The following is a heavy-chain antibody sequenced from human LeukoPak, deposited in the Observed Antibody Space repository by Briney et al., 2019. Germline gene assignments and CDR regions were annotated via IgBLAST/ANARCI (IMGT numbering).Heavy chain of an antibody. V-gene: IGHV4-31*03. Sequence: SETLSLTCTVSGGSISSGGYYWSWIRQHPGKGLEWIGYIYYSGSTYYNPSLKSRVTISVDTSKNQFSLKLSSVTAADTAVYYCARGGADYDSSGYYEANWFDPWGQGTLVTVSS. CDR3: ARGGADYDSSGYYEANWFDP. D-gene: IGHD3-22*01. CDR1: GGSISSGGYY. J-gene: IGHJ5*02. CDR2: IYYSGST.